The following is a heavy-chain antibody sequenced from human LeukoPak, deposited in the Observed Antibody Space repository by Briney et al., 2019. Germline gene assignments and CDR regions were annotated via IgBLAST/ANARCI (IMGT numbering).Heavy chain of an antibody. J-gene: IGHJ4*02. V-gene: IGHV3-30-3*01. CDR3: ARDQGYCTTTSCYSIGGYFDY. D-gene: IGHD2-2*01. Sequence: PGGSLRLSCAASGFTFSTYAMHWVRQAPGKGLGWVAVISYDGSNTYADSVKGRFTLCRDSSRHTVYLEMNSLRDEDTAVYYCARDQGYCTTTSCYSIGGYFDYWGQGTLVTVSS. CDR1: GFTFSTYA. CDR2: ISYDGSNT.